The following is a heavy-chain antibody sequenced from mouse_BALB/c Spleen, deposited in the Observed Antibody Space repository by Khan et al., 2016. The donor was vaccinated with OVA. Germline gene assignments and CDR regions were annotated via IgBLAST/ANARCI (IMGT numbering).Heavy chain of an antibody. Sequence: VELVESGGGLVKPGGSLKLSCEASGFTFSNYGVPWVRQTPEKRLEWVASVSSGDTTNYADSAKGRFTICSDNARNIRYLQVSSLRSEDTAMYYGARDYWFAYWGQGTLVTVSA. CDR3: ARDYWFAY. J-gene: IGHJ3*01. CDR1: GFTFSNYG. V-gene: IGHV5-6-5*01. CDR2: VSSGDTT.